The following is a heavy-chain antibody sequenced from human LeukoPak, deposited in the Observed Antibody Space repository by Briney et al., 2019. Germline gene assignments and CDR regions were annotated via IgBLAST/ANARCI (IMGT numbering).Heavy chain of an antibody. CDR2: IYHSGST. Sequence: SETLSLTCTVSGGSISSSSYYWGWIRQPPGKGLEWIGEIYHSGSTNYNPSLKSRVTISVDKSKNQFSLKLSSVTAADTAVYYCASYYYGSGSHTDYWGQRTLVTVSS. J-gene: IGHJ4*02. CDR3: ASYYYGSGSHTDY. CDR1: GGSISSSSYY. V-gene: IGHV4-39*07. D-gene: IGHD3-10*01.